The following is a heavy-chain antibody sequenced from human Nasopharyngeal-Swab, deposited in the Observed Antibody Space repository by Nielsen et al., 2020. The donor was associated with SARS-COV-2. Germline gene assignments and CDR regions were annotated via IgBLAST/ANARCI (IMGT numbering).Heavy chain of an antibody. CDR1: GASMSGYS. CDR3: ARENWQLANVFDI. V-gene: IGHV4-59*01. CDR2: MYDNEYT. D-gene: IGHD6-19*01. Sequence: SETLSLTCTVSGASMSGYSWSWIRQPPGKGLEWIAFMYDNEYTNYNPSLRGRATISLDTSKSQFSLKVTSVTAADTAVYYCARENWQLANVFDIWGQGTMVTVSS. J-gene: IGHJ3*02.